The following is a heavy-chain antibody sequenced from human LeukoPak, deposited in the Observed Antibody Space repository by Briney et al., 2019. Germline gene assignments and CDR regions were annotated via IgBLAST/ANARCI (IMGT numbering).Heavy chain of an antibody. D-gene: IGHD5-18*01. CDR3: ARSPGYGWFDP. CDR1: GGSISSHY. J-gene: IGHJ5*02. Sequence: SETLSLTCTVSGGSISSHYWSWIRHPPEKGLEGMGYNYYSRSTNSNPSLKRRVNISVDTSKTQFSLKLSSVTAADTAVYYCARSPGYGWFDPWGQGTLVTVSS. CDR2: NYYSRST. V-gene: IGHV4-59*08.